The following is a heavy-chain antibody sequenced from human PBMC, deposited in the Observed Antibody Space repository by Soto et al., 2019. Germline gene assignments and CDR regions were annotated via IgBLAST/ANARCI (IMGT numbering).Heavy chain of an antibody. D-gene: IGHD4-17*01. V-gene: IGHV3-33*01. J-gene: IGHJ2*01. Sequence: QVQLVESGGGEVQPGRSLRLSCATSGFIFSSYGMHWVRQGPGKGLEWVAVIWYDGTNKYYADSVNGRFTISRDDSKNTXXLQMNSLRAEDTAVYYCARGPMTTVTTWGDWYFDLWGRGTLVTVSS. CDR2: IWYDGTNK. CDR3: ARGPMTTVTTWGDWYFDL. CDR1: GFIFSSYG.